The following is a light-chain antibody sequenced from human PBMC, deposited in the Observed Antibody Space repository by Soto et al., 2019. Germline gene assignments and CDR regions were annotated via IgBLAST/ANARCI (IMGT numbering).Light chain of an antibody. J-gene: IGKJ1*01. CDR3: QQPRRYPST. Sequence: IQLTQSPSSLSASVGDRVTITCRASQDIAIYLAWYQQKPGKAPKLLLYAASTLHGEVPSRFSGSGSGTDFTLTITGLQAEASATCYSQQPRRYPSTFGEETKEQIK. V-gene: IGKV1-9*01. CDR1: QDIAIY. CDR2: AAS.